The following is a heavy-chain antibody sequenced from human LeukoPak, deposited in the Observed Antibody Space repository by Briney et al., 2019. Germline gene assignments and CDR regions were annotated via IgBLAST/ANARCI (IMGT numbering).Heavy chain of an antibody. CDR1: GYTFTSYD. CDR3: ARGGDLYDFWSGYYNP. CDR2: MNPNSGNT. J-gene: IGHJ5*02. D-gene: IGHD3-3*01. Sequence: GASAKVSCKASGYTFTSYDINWVRQATGQGLEWMGWMNPNSGNTGYAQKFQGRVTITRNTSISTAYMELSSPRSEDTAVYYCARGGDLYDFWSGYYNPWGQGALVTVSS. V-gene: IGHV1-8*03.